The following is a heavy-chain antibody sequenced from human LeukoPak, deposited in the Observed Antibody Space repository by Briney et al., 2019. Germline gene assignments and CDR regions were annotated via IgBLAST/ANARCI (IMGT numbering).Heavy chain of an antibody. J-gene: IGHJ4*02. CDR2: IKHDGTET. CDR3: ARGRYSSGWYHDF. V-gene: IGHV3-7*04. CDR1: GFTLSNFW. Sequence: GGSLRLSCAAYGFTLSNFWMTWVRQAPGKGLEWVANIKHDGTETKYVDSVKGRFTISRDNAKNSLYLQMNSLRAEDTAVYFCARGRYSSGWYHDFWGQGALVTVSS. D-gene: IGHD6-19*01.